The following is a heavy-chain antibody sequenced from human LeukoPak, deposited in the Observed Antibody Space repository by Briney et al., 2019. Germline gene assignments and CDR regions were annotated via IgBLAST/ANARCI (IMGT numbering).Heavy chain of an antibody. J-gene: IGHJ4*02. CDR2: INHSGST. CDR1: GGSFSGYY. D-gene: IGHD2-2*01. V-gene: IGHV4-34*01. Sequence: TSETLSLTCAVYGGSFSGYYWSWIRQPPGKGLEWIGEINHSGSTNYNPSLKSRVTISVDTSKNQFSLKLSSVTAADTAVYYCARSYCSSTGCFPMDYWGQRTLVTVSS. CDR3: ARSYCSSTGCFPMDY.